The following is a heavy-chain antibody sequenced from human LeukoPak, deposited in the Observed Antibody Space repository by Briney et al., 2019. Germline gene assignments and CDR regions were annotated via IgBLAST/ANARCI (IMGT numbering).Heavy chain of an antibody. J-gene: IGHJ6*03. CDR3: AKDYYDSSGYYLHYYYYYMDV. CDR2: ISGSGGST. V-gene: IGHV3-23*01. D-gene: IGHD3-22*01. Sequence: AGSLRLSCAASGFTFSSYAMSWVRQAPGKGLEWVSAISGSGGSTYYADSVKGRFTISRDNSKNTLYLQMNSLRAEDTAVYYCAKDYYDSSGYYLHYYYYYMDVWGKGTTVTVSS. CDR1: GFTFSSYA.